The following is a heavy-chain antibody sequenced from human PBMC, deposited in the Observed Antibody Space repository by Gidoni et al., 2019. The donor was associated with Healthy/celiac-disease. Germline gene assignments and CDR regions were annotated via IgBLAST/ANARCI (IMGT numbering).Heavy chain of an antibody. CDR3: AATSGRRIAALYYYGMDV. Sequence: QVQLVQSGAEVKKPGASVKVSCKASGYTFTSYGISWVRPAPGQGLEWMGWISASNGNTNYAQKRQGRVTMTTDTSTSTAYMELRSLRSDDTAVYYCAATSGRRIAALYYYGMDVWGQGTTVTVSS. CDR2: ISASNGNT. V-gene: IGHV1-18*04. D-gene: IGHD6-6*01. J-gene: IGHJ6*02. CDR1: GYTFTSYG.